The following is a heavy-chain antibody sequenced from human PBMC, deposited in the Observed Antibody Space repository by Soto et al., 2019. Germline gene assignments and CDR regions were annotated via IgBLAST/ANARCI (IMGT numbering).Heavy chain of an antibody. Sequence: PSQTLSLPCAISGDSVSSNTASWNWIRQSPSRGLEWLGGTYFRSKWYNDYAVTVKSRIIINPDTSNSQFSLQLNSVTPEDTAVYFCAKGDNLGPKTGYAFDPWGQGIMVTVSS. CDR2: TYFRSKWYN. D-gene: IGHD5-12*01. CDR1: GDSVSSNTAS. J-gene: IGHJ5*02. CDR3: AKGDNLGPKTGYAFDP. V-gene: IGHV6-1*01.